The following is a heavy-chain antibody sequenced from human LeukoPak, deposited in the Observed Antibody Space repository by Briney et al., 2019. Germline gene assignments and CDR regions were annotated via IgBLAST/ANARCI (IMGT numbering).Heavy chain of an antibody. J-gene: IGHJ6*03. CDR1: GYSISSYY. V-gene: IGHV4-59*01. CDR2: IYYSGST. CDR3: ARDLGLYYYYMDV. Sequence: PSETLSLTCTVSGYSISSYYWSWIRQPPGKGLEWIGYIYYSGSTNYNPSLKSRVTISVDTSKNQFSLKLSSVTAADTAVYYCARDLGLYYYYMDVWGKGTTVTVSS. D-gene: IGHD3-16*01.